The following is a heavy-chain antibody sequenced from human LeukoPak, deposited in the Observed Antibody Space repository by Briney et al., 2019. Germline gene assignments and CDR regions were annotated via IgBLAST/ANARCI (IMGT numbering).Heavy chain of an antibody. Sequence: GGSLRLSCAASGFTFSSYWMPWVHQAPRKGLLWVQGINSDGSSTNYADSVKGRFTISRDNAKNTLYLQMNSLRAEDTAVYYCARDTVTLEFDPWGQGTLVTVSS. J-gene: IGHJ5*02. CDR3: ARDTVTLEFDP. V-gene: IGHV3-74*01. CDR2: INSDGSST. D-gene: IGHD4-17*01. CDR1: GFTFSSYW.